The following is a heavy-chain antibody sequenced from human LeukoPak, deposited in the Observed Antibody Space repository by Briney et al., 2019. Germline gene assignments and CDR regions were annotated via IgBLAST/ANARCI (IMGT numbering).Heavy chain of an antibody. J-gene: IGHJ4*02. D-gene: IGHD3-16*01. V-gene: IGHV4-30-2*01. CDR1: GGSISSGGYS. Sequence: PSQTLSLTCAVSGGSISSGGYSWSWIRQPPGKGLEWIGYIYHSGSTYYNPSLKSRVTISVDRSKSQFSLKLSSVTAADTAVYYCASLRDGFPWVDYWGQGTLVTVSS. CDR3: ASLRDGFPWVDY. CDR2: IYHSGST.